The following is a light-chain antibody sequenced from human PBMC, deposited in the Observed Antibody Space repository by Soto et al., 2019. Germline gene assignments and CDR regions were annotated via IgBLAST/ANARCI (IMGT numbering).Light chain of an antibody. CDR1: QSISDY. J-gene: IGKJ4*01. CDR2: VPS. V-gene: IGKV1-9*01. Sequence: DIHFTHSPIFLSVSVGPRITISCRARQSISDYLALYQQIAGKAPNRLIVVPSTLQSGVPSRFSDSGSGTEFTLTINSLQSEDFAIYYCQTYNSWPLTFGGGTKVDIK. CDR3: QTYNSWPLT.